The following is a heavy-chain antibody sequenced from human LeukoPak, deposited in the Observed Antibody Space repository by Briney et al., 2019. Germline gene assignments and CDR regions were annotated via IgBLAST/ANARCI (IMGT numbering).Heavy chain of an antibody. J-gene: IGHJ4*02. Sequence: PSETLSLTCTVSGGSISSSNYYWAWIRQPPGKGLEWIGSIYYSGSTYYNPSLKSRLTISVDTSKNQFSLKLSSVTAADTAVYYCARRIIVSTIDYWGQGTLVTVSS. D-gene: IGHD5/OR15-5a*01. CDR1: GGSISSSNYY. V-gene: IGHV4-39*01. CDR3: ARRIIVSTIDY. CDR2: IYYSGST.